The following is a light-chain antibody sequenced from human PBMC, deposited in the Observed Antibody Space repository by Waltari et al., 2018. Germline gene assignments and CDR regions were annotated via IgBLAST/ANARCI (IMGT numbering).Light chain of an antibody. Sequence: EIMLTQSPGTLSLSPGDSATLSCRASQRVSTTYFAWYQQKRGQAPRLLIHHASSRATGIPDGFSASGSGTDFTLTITRVEPEDFAVYFCQVYGSSVTFGGGTTVDI. J-gene: IGKJ4*01. CDR3: QVYGSSVT. CDR2: HAS. V-gene: IGKV3-20*01. CDR1: QRVSTTY.